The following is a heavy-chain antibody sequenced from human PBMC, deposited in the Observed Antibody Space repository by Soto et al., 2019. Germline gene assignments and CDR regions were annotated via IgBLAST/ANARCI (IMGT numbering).Heavy chain of an antibody. D-gene: IGHD1-26*01. CDR3: ARDEWELLGRGGVFDY. Sequence: QVQLVQSGAEVKKPGASVKVSCKASGYTFTSYGISWVRQAPGQGLEWMGWISAYNGNTNYAQKLQGRVTMTTDTATRTAYMELRSMRSDDTVVYYCARDEWELLGRGGVFDYWGQGTLVTVSS. CDR2: ISAYNGNT. CDR1: GYTFTSYG. V-gene: IGHV1-18*01. J-gene: IGHJ4*02.